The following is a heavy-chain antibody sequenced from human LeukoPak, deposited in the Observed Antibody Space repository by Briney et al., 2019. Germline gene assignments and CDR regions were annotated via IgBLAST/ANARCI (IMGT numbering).Heavy chain of an antibody. CDR3: ARGRGTSGSNRDFYYYYYMDV. CDR1: GYTFTSYA. V-gene: IGHV1-3*02. Sequence: ASVKVSCKASGYTFTSYAMHWVRQAPGQRLEWMGWSNACNGNTKYSQEFQGRVTITRDTSAATAYMELSSLRHDDLAVYYCARGRGTSGSNRDFYYYYYMDVWGKGTAVTVSS. J-gene: IGHJ6*03. D-gene: IGHD2-15*01. CDR2: SNACNGNT.